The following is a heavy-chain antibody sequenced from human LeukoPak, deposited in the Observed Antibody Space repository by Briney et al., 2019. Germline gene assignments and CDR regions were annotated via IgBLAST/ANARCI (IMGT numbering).Heavy chain of an antibody. V-gene: IGHV3-49*04. CDR2: IRSKAYGGTT. CDR3: TREASPPYCGGDCPLGY. CDR1: GFTFGDYT. Sequence: GGSLRLSCSASGFTFGDYTMSWVRQAPGKGLEWVGFIRSKAYGGTTEYAASVKGRFTISRDDSKSIAYLQMNSLKTEDTAVFYCTREASPPYCGGDCPLGYWGQGTLVTVSS. J-gene: IGHJ4*02. D-gene: IGHD2-21*01.